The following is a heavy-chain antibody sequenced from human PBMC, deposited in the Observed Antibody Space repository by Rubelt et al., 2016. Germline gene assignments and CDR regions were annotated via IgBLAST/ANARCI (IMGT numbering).Heavy chain of an antibody. D-gene: IGHD6-19*01. CDR3: AREPRSHVSDWYPVVPRLDH. J-gene: IGHJ4*02. Sequence: QVHLVQSAIEVKKPGASVKISCKTSGYTFTTYGIIWVRRAPGQGLEWMGWINTYNDKTNYPQKFQGRVSMTTDSSTNTAYMELRSLRSDDTAVYYCAREPRSHVSDWYPVVPRLDHWGQGTLVTVSS. V-gene: IGHV1-18*01. CDR1: GYTFTTYG. CDR2: INTYNDKT.